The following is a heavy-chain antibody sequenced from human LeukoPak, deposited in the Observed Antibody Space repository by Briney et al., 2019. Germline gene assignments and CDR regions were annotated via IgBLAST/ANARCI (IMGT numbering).Heavy chain of an antibody. Sequence: LGESLKISCKGSGYSFTSYWISWVRQMPGKGLEWMGRIDPSDSYTNYSPSFQGHVTISADKSISTAYLQWSSLKASDTAMYYCARRCSSSSCPFEYWGQGTLVTVSP. D-gene: IGHD2-2*01. CDR2: IDPSDSYT. V-gene: IGHV5-10-1*01. CDR3: ARRCSSSSCPFEY. J-gene: IGHJ4*02. CDR1: GYSFTSYW.